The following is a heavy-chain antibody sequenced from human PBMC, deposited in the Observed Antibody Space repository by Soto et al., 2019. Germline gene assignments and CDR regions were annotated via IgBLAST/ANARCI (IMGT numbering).Heavy chain of an antibody. CDR1: GFTFSSYA. V-gene: IGHV3-30-3*01. J-gene: IGHJ4*02. Sequence: VGSLSLSCAASGFTFSSYAMHWVRQAPGKGLEWVAVISYDGSNKYYADSVKGRFTISRDNSKNTLYLQMNSLRAEDTAVYYCARSPNYGDYVWAFDYWGQGTLVTVSS. CDR2: ISYDGSNK. D-gene: IGHD4-17*01. CDR3: ARSPNYGDYVWAFDY.